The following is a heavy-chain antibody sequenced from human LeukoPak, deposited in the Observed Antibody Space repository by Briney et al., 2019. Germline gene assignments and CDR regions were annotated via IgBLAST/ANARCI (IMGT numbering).Heavy chain of an antibody. J-gene: IGHJ4*02. CDR3: ARGYCSGGSCYYFDY. D-gene: IGHD2-15*01. V-gene: IGHV3-13*01. Sequence: PGGSLRLSCAASGFTFSSYDMHWVRQATGKGLEWVSAIGTAGDTYYPGSVKGRFTISRENAKNSLYLQMNSLRAGDTAVYYCARGYCSGGSCYYFDYWGQGTLVTVSS. CDR2: IGTAGDT. CDR1: GFTFSSYD.